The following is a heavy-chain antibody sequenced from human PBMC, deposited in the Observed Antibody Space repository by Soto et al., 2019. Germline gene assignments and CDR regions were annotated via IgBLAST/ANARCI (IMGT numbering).Heavy chain of an antibody. CDR3: ARRSGRVSSSSSKPSFDL. J-gene: IGHJ5*02. CDR2: INHSGST. V-gene: IGHV4-34*01. CDR1: GGSFSGYY. Sequence: PSETLSLTCAVYGGSFSGYYWSWIRQPPGKGLEWIGEINHSGSTNYNPSLKSRVTISVDTSKNQFSLKLSSVTAADTAVYYCARRSGRVSSSSSKPSFDLWGQGTLVTVSS. D-gene: IGHD6-6*01.